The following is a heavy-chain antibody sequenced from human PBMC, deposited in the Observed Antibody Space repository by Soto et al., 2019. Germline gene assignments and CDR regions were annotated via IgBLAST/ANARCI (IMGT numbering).Heavy chain of an antibody. Sequence: PVESVTISCKVSGYSFTRYGIVWVLQMPGKGLEWMGIIYPGDSDTRYSPSFQGQVTISADKSISTAYLQWSSLKASDTTMYYRARGPYQPLSTQFDYWGQGTMVTVSS. D-gene: IGHD2-2*01. V-gene: IGHV5-51*01. CDR1: GYSFTRYG. CDR3: ARGPYQPLSTQFDY. CDR2: IYPGDSDT. J-gene: IGHJ4*02.